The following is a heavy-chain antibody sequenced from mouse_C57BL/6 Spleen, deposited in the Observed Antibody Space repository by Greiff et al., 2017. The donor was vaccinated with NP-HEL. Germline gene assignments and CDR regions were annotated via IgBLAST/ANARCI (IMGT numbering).Heavy chain of an antibody. Sequence: VQLQQSGPELVKPGASVKISCKASGYTFTDYYMNWVKQSHGKSLEWIGDINPNNGGTSYNQKFKGKATLTVDKSSSTAYMELRSLTSEDSAVYYCARPSFSTVVATRYFDYWGQGTTLTVSS. CDR2: INPNNGGT. D-gene: IGHD1-1*01. J-gene: IGHJ2*01. CDR1: GYTFTDYY. V-gene: IGHV1-26*01. CDR3: ARPSFSTVVATRYFDY.